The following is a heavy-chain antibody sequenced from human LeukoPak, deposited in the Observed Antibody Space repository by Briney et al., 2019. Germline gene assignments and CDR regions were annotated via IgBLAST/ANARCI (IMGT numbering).Heavy chain of an antibody. Sequence: GRSLRLSCAASGFAFNTYAMHWVRQAPGQGLEWVALIWHDGSHKFYSNSVRGQFTTSRDNSKNTVSLQMNNLRPEDTAVYYCARGIFGSGSYPDFWGQGTLVTVSS. J-gene: IGHJ4*02. CDR3: ARGIFGSGSYPDF. CDR2: IWHDGSHK. D-gene: IGHD3-10*01. V-gene: IGHV3-33*01. CDR1: GFAFNTYA.